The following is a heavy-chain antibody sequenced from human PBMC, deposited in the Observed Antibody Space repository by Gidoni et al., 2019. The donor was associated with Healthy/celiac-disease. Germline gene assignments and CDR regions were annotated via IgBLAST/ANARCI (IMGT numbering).Heavy chain of an antibody. Sequence: QVQLVESGGGVVQPGRSLRLSCAASGFTFRSYAMHWVRQAPGKGLEWVAVISYDGSNKYYADSVKGRFTISRDNSKNTLYLQMNSLRAEDTAVYYCARPYDILTLGDAFDIWGQGTMVTVSS. V-gene: IGHV3-30-3*01. D-gene: IGHD3-9*01. CDR3: ARPYDILTLGDAFDI. J-gene: IGHJ3*02. CDR1: GFTFRSYA. CDR2: ISYDGSNK.